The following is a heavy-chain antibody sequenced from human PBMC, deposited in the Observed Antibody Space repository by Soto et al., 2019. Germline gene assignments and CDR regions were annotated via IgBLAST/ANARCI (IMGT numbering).Heavy chain of an antibody. CDR1: GYTFTSYD. J-gene: IGHJ6*02. V-gene: IGHV1-8*01. Sequence: ASVKVSCKASGYTFTSYDINWVRQATGQGLEWMGWMNPNSGNTGYAQKFQGRVTMTRNTSISTAYMELSSLRSEDTAVYYCARGSLELVPAANEDYYYYGMDVWGQGTTVTVSS. CDR3: ARGSLELVPAANEDYYYYGMDV. D-gene: IGHD2-2*01. CDR2: MNPNSGNT.